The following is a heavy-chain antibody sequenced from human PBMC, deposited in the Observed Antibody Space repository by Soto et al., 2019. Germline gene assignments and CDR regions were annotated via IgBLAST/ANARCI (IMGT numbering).Heavy chain of an antibody. V-gene: IGHV3-53*01. D-gene: IGHD2-2*01. CDR1: GFNVSSNY. CDR2: IYSGGST. Sequence: EVQLVESGGGLIQPGGSLRLSGAASGFNVSSNYMSWVRQAPGKGLEWLSVIYSGGSTYYAESVKGRFTISRDNSKNTLNLQMNALRVEDTAVYYCARGPHVGISTSWGQGTLVTVSS. CDR3: ARGPHVGISTS. J-gene: IGHJ4*02.